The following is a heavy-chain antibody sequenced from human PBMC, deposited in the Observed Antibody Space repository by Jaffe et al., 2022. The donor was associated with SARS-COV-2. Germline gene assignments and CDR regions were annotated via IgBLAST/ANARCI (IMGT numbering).Heavy chain of an antibody. D-gene: IGHD3-10*01. Sequence: EVQLVESGGGLIQPGGSLRLSCAASGFTVSSNYMSWVRQAPGKGLEWVSVIYSGGNTYYADSVKGRFTISRDNSKNTLYLQMNSLRAEDTAVYYCAGCGSGSSKGYYYGMDVWGQGTTVTVSS. CDR2: IYSGGNT. CDR3: AGCGSGSSKGYYYGMDV. CDR1: GFTVSSNY. V-gene: IGHV3-53*01. J-gene: IGHJ6*02.